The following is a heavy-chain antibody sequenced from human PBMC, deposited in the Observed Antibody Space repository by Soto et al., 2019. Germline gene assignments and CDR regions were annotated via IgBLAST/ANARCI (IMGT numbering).Heavy chain of an antibody. J-gene: IGHJ4*02. CDR1: GGSFSGYY. CDR2: MKHSGST. V-gene: IGHV4-34*01. CDR3: ARLYGSRGPFDY. Sequence: SETLSLTCAVYGGSFSGYYWSWIRQPPGKGLEWIGEMKHSGSTNYNPSLKSRVTISVDTSKNQFSLKLSSVTAADTAVYYCARLYGSRGPFDYWGQGTLVTVSS. D-gene: IGHD6-13*01.